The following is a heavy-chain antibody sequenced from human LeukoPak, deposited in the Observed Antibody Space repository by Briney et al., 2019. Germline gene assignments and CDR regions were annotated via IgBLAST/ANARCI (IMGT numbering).Heavy chain of an antibody. CDR3: ARDLRIAAAGTEIDY. J-gene: IGHJ4*02. Sequence: ASVKVSCKASGYTFTSYGISWVRQAPGQGLEWMGWINPNSGGTNYAQKFQGRVTMTRDTSISTAYMELSRLRSDDTAVYYCARDLRIAAAGTEIDYWGQGTLVTVSS. CDR2: INPNSGGT. D-gene: IGHD6-13*01. V-gene: IGHV1-2*02. CDR1: GYTFTSYG.